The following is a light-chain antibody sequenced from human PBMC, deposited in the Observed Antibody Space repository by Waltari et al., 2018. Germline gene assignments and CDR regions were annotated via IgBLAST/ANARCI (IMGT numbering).Light chain of an antibody. CDR2: GAS. V-gene: IGKV3-20*01. CDR1: QSVTRA. CDR3: QHYLRLPVT. J-gene: IGKJ1*01. Sequence: EIVLTQSPGTLSLSPGESATLSCRTSQSVTRALAWYQQKPGQAPRLLIYGASNRATGIPDRFSGSGSGTDFSLTISSMEPDDFAVYYCQHYLRLPVTFGQGTTVEVK.